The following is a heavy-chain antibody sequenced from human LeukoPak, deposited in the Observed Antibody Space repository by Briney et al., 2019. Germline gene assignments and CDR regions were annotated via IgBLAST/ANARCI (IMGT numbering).Heavy chain of an antibody. V-gene: IGHV3-23*01. J-gene: IGHJ4*02. CDR3: AKGPGGVFDY. CDR1: GFTFSTYA. D-gene: IGHD3-16*01. Sequence: GGSLRLSCAASGFTFSTYAMSWVRQAPGKGLEWVSSISASGGRTYYADSVKGRFTISRDNSKNTLYLQMNSLRAEDTAVYYCAKGPGGVFDYWGQGTLVTVSS. CDR2: ISASGGRT.